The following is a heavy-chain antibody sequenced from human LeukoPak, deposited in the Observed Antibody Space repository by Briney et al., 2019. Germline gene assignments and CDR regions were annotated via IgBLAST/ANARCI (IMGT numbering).Heavy chain of an antibody. CDR1: GFTFSDYY. CDR2: ISRGATTI. V-gene: IGHV3-11*04. J-gene: IGHJ4*02. Sequence: GGSLRLSCLASGFTFSDYYMSWIRQAPGKGLEWVAYISRGATTIYYPDSVKGRFTISRDNAKNSLYLQMNSLRAEDTAVYYCARDSTVRASPPGYWGQGTLVTVSS. CDR3: ARDSTVRASPPGY. D-gene: IGHD2-21*01.